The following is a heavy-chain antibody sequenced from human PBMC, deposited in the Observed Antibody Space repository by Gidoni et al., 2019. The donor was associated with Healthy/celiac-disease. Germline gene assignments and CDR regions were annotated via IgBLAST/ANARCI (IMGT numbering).Heavy chain of an antibody. Sequence: QVQLVESGGGVVQPGRSLRLSWAASGFPFSSYAMHWVRQAPGKGLEWVAVISYDGSNKYYADSVKGRFTISRDNSKNTLYLQMNSLRAEDTAVYYCARDRDSSSWYFSSDFDYWGQGTLVTVSS. CDR1: GFPFSSYA. V-gene: IGHV3-30-3*01. J-gene: IGHJ4*02. D-gene: IGHD6-13*01. CDR3: ARDRDSSSWYFSSDFDY. CDR2: ISYDGSNK.